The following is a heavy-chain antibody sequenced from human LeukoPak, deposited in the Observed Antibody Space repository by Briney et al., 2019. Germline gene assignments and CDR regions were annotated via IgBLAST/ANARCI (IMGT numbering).Heavy chain of an antibody. Sequence: ASVKVSCKTSGYSFTDCYMHWVRQAPGQGLEWMGWINPNSGGTSSAQKFQGRVTMTGDTSITTVYMEVRWLTSDDTAIYYCARADRLHGGPYLIGPWGQGTLVTVSS. CDR1: GYSFTDCY. D-gene: IGHD2-21*01. J-gene: IGHJ5*02. CDR3: ARADRLHGGPYLIGP. CDR2: INPNSGGT. V-gene: IGHV1-2*02.